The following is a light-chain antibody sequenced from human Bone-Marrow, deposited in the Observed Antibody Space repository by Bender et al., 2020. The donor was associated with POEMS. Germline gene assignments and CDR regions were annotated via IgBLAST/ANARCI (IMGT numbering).Light chain of an antibody. CDR2: QDR. V-gene: IGLV3-1*01. CDR3: QAWETSSGV. CDR1: SLDDRY. Sequence: SYELAQPPSVSVSPGQTPTITCSGDSLDDRYVSWYQQKPGQSPLLVIFQDRKRPSGIPERFSGSNSGNIATMTISATQALDEADYYCQAWETSSGVFGGGTKLTVL. J-gene: IGLJ3*02.